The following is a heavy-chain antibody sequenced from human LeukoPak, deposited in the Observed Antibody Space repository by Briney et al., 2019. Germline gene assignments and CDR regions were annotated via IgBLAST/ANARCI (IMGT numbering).Heavy chain of an antibody. CDR2: IIPIFGTA. V-gene: IGHV1-69*05. J-gene: IGHJ4*02. CDR1: GGTFSSYA. CDR3: SSDPDPYDSSDY. Sequence: SVKVSCKASGGTFSSYAISWVRQAPGQGLEWMGRIIPIFGTANYAQKFQGRVTITTDESTSTAYMELSSLRSEDTAVYYCSSDPDPYDSSDYWGQGTLVTVSS. D-gene: IGHD3-22*01.